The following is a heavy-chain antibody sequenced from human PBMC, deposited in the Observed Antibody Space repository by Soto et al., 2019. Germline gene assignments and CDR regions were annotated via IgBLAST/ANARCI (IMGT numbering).Heavy chain of an antibody. D-gene: IGHD2-2*01. Sequence: EASVKVSCKASGGTFSSYAISWVRQAPGQGLEWMGGIIPIFGTANYAQKFQGRVTITADESTSTAYMELSSLRSEDTAVYYCASWYCSSTSCSNYYYYGMDVWG. CDR2: IIPIFGTA. CDR3: ASWYCSSTSCSNYYYYGMDV. J-gene: IGHJ6*02. V-gene: IGHV1-69*13. CDR1: GGTFSSYA.